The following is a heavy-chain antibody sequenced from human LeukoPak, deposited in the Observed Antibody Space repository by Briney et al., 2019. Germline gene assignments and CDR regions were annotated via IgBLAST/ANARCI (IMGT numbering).Heavy chain of an antibody. Sequence: SETLSLTCTVSGGSISSYYWSWIRQPPGKGLEWIGYIYYSGSTNYNPSLKSRVTISVDTSKKQFSLKLSSVTAADTAVYYCASSGSAWYLYNYWGQGTLVTVSS. V-gene: IGHV4-59*08. D-gene: IGHD6-19*01. CDR1: GGSISSYY. CDR3: ASSGSAWYLYNY. J-gene: IGHJ4*02. CDR2: IYYSGST.